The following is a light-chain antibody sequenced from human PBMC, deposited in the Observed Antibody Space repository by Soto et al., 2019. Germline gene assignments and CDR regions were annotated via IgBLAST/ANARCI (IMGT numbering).Light chain of an antibody. CDR2: STN. CDR3: VLYRGSGIGV. J-gene: IGLJ3*02. CDR1: SGSVSTSYY. Sequence: QAVVTQEPSFSVSPGGTVTLTCGLSSGSVSTSYYPSWYQQTPGQAPRTLIYSTNTRSSGVPDRFSGSILGNKAALTSTVAQADEGSDYYCVLYRGSGIGVFGGGTQLTVL. V-gene: IGLV8-61*01.